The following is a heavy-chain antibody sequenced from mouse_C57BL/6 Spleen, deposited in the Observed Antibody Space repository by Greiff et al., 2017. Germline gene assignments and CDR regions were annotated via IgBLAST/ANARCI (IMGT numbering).Heavy chain of an antibody. D-gene: IGHD2-3*01. Sequence: VQLQQSGAELVKPGASVKLSCTASGFNIKDYYMHWVKQRTEQGLEWIGRIDPENGDTKYAPNFQGKATITADTSSNTAYLQLSSLTSEDTAVYYCARGLYGGYRFALCCWGQGTSVTVAT. CDR2: IDPENGDT. CDR3: ARGLYGGYRFALCC. J-gene: IGHJ4*01. CDR1: GFNIKDYY. V-gene: IGHV14-2*01.